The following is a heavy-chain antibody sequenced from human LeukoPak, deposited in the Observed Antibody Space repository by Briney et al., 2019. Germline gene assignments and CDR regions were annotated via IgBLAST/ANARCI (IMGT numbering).Heavy chain of an antibody. CDR3: AKRNNSSGWYGGWFDP. J-gene: IGHJ5*02. CDR1: GFTFSSYW. D-gene: IGHD6-19*01. V-gene: IGHV3-30*02. CDR2: IRYDGSNK. Sequence: GGSLRLSCAASGFTFSSYWMSWVRQAPGKGLEWVAFIRYDGSNKYYADSVKGRFTISRDNSKNTLYLQMNSLRAEDTAVYYCAKRNNSSGWYGGWFDPWGQGTLVTVSS.